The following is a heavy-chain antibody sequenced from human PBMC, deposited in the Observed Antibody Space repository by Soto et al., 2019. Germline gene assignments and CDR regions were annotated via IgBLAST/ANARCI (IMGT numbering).Heavy chain of an antibody. J-gene: IGHJ4*02. Sequence: ASVKVSCKASGYTFTGYYMHWVRQAPGQGLEWMGWINPNSGGTNYAQKFQGRVTMTRDTSISTAYMELSRLRSDDTAVYYCARDSVWLVRPPGHAFDYWGQGTLVTVSS. D-gene: IGHD6-19*01. CDR2: INPNSGGT. V-gene: IGHV1-2*02. CDR3: ARDSVWLVRPPGHAFDY. CDR1: GYTFTGYY.